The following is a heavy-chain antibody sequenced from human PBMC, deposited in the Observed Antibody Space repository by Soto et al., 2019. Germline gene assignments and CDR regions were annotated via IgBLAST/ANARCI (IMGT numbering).Heavy chain of an antibody. D-gene: IGHD6-13*01. Sequence: LGLSCVASEFTFSSYEMNWVRQAPGKGLEWVSYISSSGTTIYYTDSVKGRFTISRDNAKKSLYLQMNSLRAEDTAVYYCVRFGGAAAGPGDYWGQGTLVTVSS. CDR3: VRFGGAAAGPGDY. V-gene: IGHV3-48*03. J-gene: IGHJ4*02. CDR1: EFTFSSYE. CDR2: ISSSGTTI.